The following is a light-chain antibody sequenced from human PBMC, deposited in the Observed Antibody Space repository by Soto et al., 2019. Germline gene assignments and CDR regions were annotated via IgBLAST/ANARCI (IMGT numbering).Light chain of an antibody. J-gene: IGKJ4*01. CDR2: DAS. Sequence: EIVMTQSPATLSVSPWEGATLTCKASQNVYNNLAWYQQRPGQPPRLLIYDASTRATGISARFSGSGYGTEFTLTISSLQSEDFAVYFCQQCRNWPLTFGGGTKLEIK. CDR3: QQCRNWPLT. V-gene: IGKV3-15*01. CDR1: QNVYNN.